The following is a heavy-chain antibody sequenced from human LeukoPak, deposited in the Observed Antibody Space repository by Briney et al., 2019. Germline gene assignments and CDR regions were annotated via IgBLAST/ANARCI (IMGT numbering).Heavy chain of an antibody. Sequence: GESLRLSCVASGFTLSSYYMHWVRQVPGKGLVWVSCINGDGSRTKYADSVKGRFTISRENAKNTLYLQVNSLRAEDTAVYYCAQGGSPGALDYWGRGTLVTVSS. V-gene: IGHV3-74*01. J-gene: IGHJ4*02. CDR2: INGDGSRT. D-gene: IGHD2-15*01. CDR1: GFTLSSYY. CDR3: AQGGSPGALDY.